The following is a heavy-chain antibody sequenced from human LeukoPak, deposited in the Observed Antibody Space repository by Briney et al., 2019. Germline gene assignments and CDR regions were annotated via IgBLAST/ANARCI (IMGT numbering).Heavy chain of an antibody. Sequence: PGRSLRLSCAASGFTFSSYAMHWVRQAPGKGLEWVAVISYDGSNKYYADSVKGRFTISRDNAKNSLYLQMNSLRAEDTAVYYCARADILTGLPGDYWGQGTLVTVSS. CDR3: ARADILTGLPGDY. V-gene: IGHV3-30-3*01. CDR2: ISYDGSNK. D-gene: IGHD3-9*01. CDR1: GFTFSSYA. J-gene: IGHJ4*02.